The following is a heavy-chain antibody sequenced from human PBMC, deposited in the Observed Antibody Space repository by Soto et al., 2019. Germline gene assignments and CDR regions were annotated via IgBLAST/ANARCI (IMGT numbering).Heavy chain of an antibody. Sequence: GASVKVSCKASGYTFTSYGISWVRQAPGQGLEWMGWISAYNGNTNYAQKLQGRVTMTTDTSTSTAYMELRSLRSDDTAVYYCARDASYSSYFYYYYYGMDVWGQGTTVTVPS. CDR3: ARDASYSSYFYYYYYGMDV. V-gene: IGHV1-18*01. J-gene: IGHJ6*02. D-gene: IGHD6-6*01. CDR2: ISAYNGNT. CDR1: GYTFTSYG.